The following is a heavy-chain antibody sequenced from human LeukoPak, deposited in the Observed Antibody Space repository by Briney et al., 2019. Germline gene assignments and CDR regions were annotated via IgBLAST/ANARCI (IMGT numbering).Heavy chain of an antibody. CDR1: GGSISRCY. D-gene: IGHD3-22*01. J-gene: IGHJ4*02. CDR3: ARHLGSGYTFGY. V-gene: IGHV4-59*01. Sequence: SETLSLTCTVSGGSISRCYWSWIRMPPRKGLERIGYSYYSGNTNYNPSLKRHVSISIDTSKNQFSLRLTSVTAADTAVYYCARHLGSGYTFGYWGQGTLVTVSS. CDR2: SYYSGNT.